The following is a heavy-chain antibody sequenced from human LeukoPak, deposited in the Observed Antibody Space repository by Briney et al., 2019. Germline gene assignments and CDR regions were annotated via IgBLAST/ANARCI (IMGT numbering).Heavy chain of an antibody. CDR1: GDSVSGYY. CDR3: ARVGSMSPYYYMDV. Sequence: SETLSLTCTVTGDSVSGYYWTWIRQSAGKRLEWIGRLDPSGRANYNPSPKSRLTISVGTSRNQFSLKMSSVTAADTAVYYCARVGSMSPYYYMDVWGKGTTVTISS. J-gene: IGHJ6*03. V-gene: IGHV4-4*07. CDR2: LDPSGRA.